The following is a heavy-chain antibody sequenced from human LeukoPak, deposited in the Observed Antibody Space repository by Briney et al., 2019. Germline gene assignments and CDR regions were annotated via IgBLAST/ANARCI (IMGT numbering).Heavy chain of an antibody. J-gene: IGHJ4*02. V-gene: IGHV3-53*05. Sequence: PGGSLRLSCAASGFTVSSNYMSWVRQAPGKGLEWVSVIYSGGNTYYADSVKGRFTISRDNAKNSLYLQMNSLRAEDTALYYCAKDSASGGSGLRGFDYWGQGTLVTVSS. D-gene: IGHD3-10*01. CDR2: IYSGGNT. CDR1: GFTVSSNY. CDR3: AKDSASGGSGLRGFDY.